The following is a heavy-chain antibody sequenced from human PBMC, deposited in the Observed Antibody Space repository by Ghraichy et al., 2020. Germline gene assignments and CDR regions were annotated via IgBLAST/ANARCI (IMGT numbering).Heavy chain of an antibody. V-gene: IGHV1-8*01. CDR1: GYTFTSYD. Sequence: ASVKVSCKASGYTFTSYDINWVRQATGQGLEWMGWMNPNSGNTGYAQKFQGRVTMTRNTSISTAYMEPSSLRSEDTAVYYCARGRLRTMVRGVIINWFDPWGQGTLVTVSS. CDR3: ARGRLRTMVRGVIINWFDP. D-gene: IGHD3-10*01. CDR2: MNPNSGNT. J-gene: IGHJ5*02.